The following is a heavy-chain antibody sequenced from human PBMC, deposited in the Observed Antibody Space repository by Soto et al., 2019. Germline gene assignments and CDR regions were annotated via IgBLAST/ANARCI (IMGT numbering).Heavy chain of an antibody. D-gene: IGHD3-9*01. Sequence: ASVKVSCKASGYTFTGYYMHWVRQAPGQGLEWMGWINPNSGGTNYAQKFQGWVTMTRDTSISTAYMELSRLRSDDTAVYYCARDNILTGYYYGMDVWGKGTTVTV. CDR2: INPNSGGT. V-gene: IGHV1-2*04. CDR3: ARDNILTGYYYGMDV. CDR1: GYTFTGYY. J-gene: IGHJ6*04.